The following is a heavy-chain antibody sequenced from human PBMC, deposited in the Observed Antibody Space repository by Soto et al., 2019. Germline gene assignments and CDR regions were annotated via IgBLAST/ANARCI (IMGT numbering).Heavy chain of an antibody. D-gene: IGHD2-2*01. CDR1: GFTFSGYA. CDR3: AKDSGSCSSTSCYDWFDP. Sequence: GGSLRLSCAASGFTFSGYAMSWVRQAPGKGLEWVSAISGSGGSTYYADSVKGRFTISRDNSKNTLYLQMNSLRAEDTAVYYCAKDSGSCSSTSCYDWFDPWGQGTLVTVSS. V-gene: IGHV3-23*01. CDR2: ISGSGGST. J-gene: IGHJ5*02.